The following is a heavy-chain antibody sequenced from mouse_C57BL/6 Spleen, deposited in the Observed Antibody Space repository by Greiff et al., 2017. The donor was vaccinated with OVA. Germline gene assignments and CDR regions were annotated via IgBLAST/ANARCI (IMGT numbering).Heavy chain of an antibody. J-gene: IGHJ4*01. CDR1: GFTFSDYY. CDR2: ISNGGGST. D-gene: IGHD1-1*01. V-gene: IGHV5-12*01. Sequence: DVQLQESGGGLVQPGGSLKLSCAASGFTFSDYYMYWVRQTPEKRLEWVAYISNGGGSTYYPDTVKGRFTISRDNAKNTLYLQMSRLKSEDTAMYYCARRSYYGSSYAMDYWGQGTSVTVSS. CDR3: ARRSYYGSSYAMDY.